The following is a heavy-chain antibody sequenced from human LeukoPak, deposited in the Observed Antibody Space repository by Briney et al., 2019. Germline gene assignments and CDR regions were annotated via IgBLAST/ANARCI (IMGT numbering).Heavy chain of an antibody. CDR2: ISPDGSSA. CDR1: GFTFSSYW. Sequence: PRGSLRLSCAASGFTFSSYWMHWVRQAPGKGLVWVSRISPDGSSALYADSVKGRFTISRDNSKNTLFLQMNSLRAEDTAVYYCAASSSSPYYYYYGMDVWGQGTTVTVSS. D-gene: IGHD6-6*01. V-gene: IGHV3-74*01. CDR3: AASSSSPYYYYYGMDV. J-gene: IGHJ6*02.